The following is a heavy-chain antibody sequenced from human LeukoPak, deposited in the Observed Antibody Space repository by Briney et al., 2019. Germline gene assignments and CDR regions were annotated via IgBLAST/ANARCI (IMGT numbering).Heavy chain of an antibody. CDR3: ARASRGSGAFDI. J-gene: IGHJ3*02. D-gene: IGHD6-25*01. CDR1: GFSITDHH. V-gene: IGHV3-11*04. CDR2: ISSSGSTI. Sequence: GGSLRLSCAGAGFSITDHHMDWVRQAPGKGLEWVSFISSSGSTIYYADSVKGRFTISRDNAKNSLYLQMNSLRAEDTAVYYCARASRGSGAFDIWGQGTMVTVSS.